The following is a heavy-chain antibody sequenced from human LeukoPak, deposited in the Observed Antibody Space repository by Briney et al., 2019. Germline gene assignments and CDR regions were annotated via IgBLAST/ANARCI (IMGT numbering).Heavy chain of an antibody. J-gene: IGHJ3*02. Sequence: SETLSLTCTVSGGSISSSSYYWGWIRQPPGKGLEWIGSIYYSGSTYYNPSLKSRVTISVDTSKNQFPLKLSSVTAADTAVYYCARYTKDAFDIWGQGTMVTVSS. CDR2: IYYSGST. D-gene: IGHD2-2*02. V-gene: IGHV4-39*06. CDR1: GGSISSSSYY. CDR3: ARYTKDAFDI.